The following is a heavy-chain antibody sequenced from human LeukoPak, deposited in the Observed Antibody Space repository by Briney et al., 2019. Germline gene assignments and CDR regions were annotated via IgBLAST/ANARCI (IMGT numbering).Heavy chain of an antibody. V-gene: IGHV3-23*01. CDR1: GFTLSSYA. CDR2: FSDNGGST. J-gene: IGHJ4*02. D-gene: IGHD6-19*01. CDR3: VKGVVAVAGLFDY. Sequence: PGGSLRLSCAASGFTLSSYAMSWVRQAPGKGLEWVSTFSDNGGSTYYADSVKGRFTISRDNSKNTLYLQINSLRAEDTAVYYCVKGVVAVAGLFDYWGQGTLVTVSS.